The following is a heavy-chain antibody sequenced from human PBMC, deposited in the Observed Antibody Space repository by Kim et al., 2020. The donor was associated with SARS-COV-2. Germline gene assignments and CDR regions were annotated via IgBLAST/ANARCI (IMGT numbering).Heavy chain of an antibody. CDR2: NGNT. Sequence: NGNTKYSPKFQGRVTMTRDTSASTAYMELSSLGSEDTAVYFCARNYNMDVWDQGTTVIVSS. CDR3: ARNYNMDV. J-gene: IGHJ6*02. V-gene: IGHV1-3*01.